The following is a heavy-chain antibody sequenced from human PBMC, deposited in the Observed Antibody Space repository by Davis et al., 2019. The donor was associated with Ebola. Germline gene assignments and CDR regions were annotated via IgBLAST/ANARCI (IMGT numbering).Heavy chain of an antibody. CDR2: IYYSGST. Sequence: PSETLSLTCTVSGGSITGYYWTWIRQPPGKGLEWIGYIYYSGSTKYNPSLKSRVTISIDTSKNQFSLRLRSVTAADTAVYYCARDRVPTYYDFWSGYKGDWYFDLWGRGTLVTVSS. D-gene: IGHD3-3*01. V-gene: IGHV4-59*01. CDR1: GGSITGYY. J-gene: IGHJ2*01. CDR3: ARDRVPTYYDFWSGYKGDWYFDL.